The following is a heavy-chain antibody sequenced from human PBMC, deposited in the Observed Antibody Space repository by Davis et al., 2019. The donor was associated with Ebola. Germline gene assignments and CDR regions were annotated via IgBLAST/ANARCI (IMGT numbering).Heavy chain of an antibody. J-gene: IGHJ6*02. Sequence: AASVKVSCKASGYTFTSYAMHWVRQAPGQRLEWMGWINAGNGNTKYSQKFQGRVTITRDTSASTAYMELSSLRSEDTAVYYCARDKYVSSYYYGMDVWGQGTTVTVSS. CDR1: GYTFTSYA. CDR2: INAGNGNT. V-gene: IGHV1-3*01. D-gene: IGHD3-16*02. CDR3: ARDKYVSSYYYGMDV.